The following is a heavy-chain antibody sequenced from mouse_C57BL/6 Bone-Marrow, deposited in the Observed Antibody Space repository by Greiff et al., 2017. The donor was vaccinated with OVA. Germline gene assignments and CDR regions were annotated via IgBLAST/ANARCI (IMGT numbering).Heavy chain of an antibody. CDR3: ARDYYGSLYFDV. Sequence: VQLQQPGAELVRPGTSVKLSCKASGYTFTSYWMHWVKQRPGQGLEWIGVIDPSDSYTNYNQKFKGKATLTVDTSSSTAYMQLSSLTSEDSAVYYCARDYYGSLYFDVWGTGTTVTVSS. J-gene: IGHJ1*03. D-gene: IGHD1-1*01. CDR1: GYTFTSYW. V-gene: IGHV1-59*01. CDR2: IDPSDSYT.